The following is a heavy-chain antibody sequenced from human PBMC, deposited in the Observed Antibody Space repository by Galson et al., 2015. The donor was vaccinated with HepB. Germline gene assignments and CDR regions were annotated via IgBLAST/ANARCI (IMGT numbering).Heavy chain of an antibody. V-gene: IGHV1-69*04. CDR2: IIPILGLP. J-gene: IGHJ4*02. Sequence: SVKVFCKASGDTFNTYTITWVRQAPGQGLEWMGRIIPILGLPRYAQKFQGRLTIIADKSTRTAYMELSSLTSEDTAVYYCAREVGRYYGSGSPGYFDYWGQGTLVSVSS. D-gene: IGHD3-10*01. CDR3: AREVGRYYGSGSPGYFDY. CDR1: GDTFNTYT.